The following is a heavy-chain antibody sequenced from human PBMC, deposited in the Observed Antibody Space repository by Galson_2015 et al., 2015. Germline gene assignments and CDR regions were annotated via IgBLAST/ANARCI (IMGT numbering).Heavy chain of an antibody. CDR3: ATVTKPLRYFDP. J-gene: IGHJ5*02. D-gene: IGHD3-9*01. V-gene: IGHV3-53*01. Sequence: SLRLSCAASGFTVSTNYMTWVRQAPGKGLEWLSIICSGGSTYYADSVKGRFAISRDNSKNTLDLQMNSLRAEDTAVYYCATVTKPLRYFDPWGQGTLVTVSS. CDR1: GFTVSTNY. CDR2: ICSGGST.